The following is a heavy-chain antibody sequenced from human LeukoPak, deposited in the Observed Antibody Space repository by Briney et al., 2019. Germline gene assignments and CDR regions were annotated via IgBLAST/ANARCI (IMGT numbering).Heavy chain of an antibody. CDR2: IKQDGSER. V-gene: IGHV3-7*01. J-gene: IGHJ4*02. CDR3: ARDGGVSGYDLLDY. CDR1: GFSMSVYW. D-gene: IGHD5-12*01. Sequence: GGSLRLSCEASGFSMSVYWMSWVRQAPGKGLEWVGNIKQDGSERNYVDSVKGRFTISRDNAKKSLYLQINSLRAEDTAVYYCARDGGVSGYDLLDYWGQGTLVTVSS.